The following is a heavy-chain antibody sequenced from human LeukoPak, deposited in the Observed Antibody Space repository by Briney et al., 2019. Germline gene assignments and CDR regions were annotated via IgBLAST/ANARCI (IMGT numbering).Heavy chain of an antibody. CDR1: GFTFSSYA. Sequence: GGSLRLSCAASGFTFSSYAMSWVRQAPGKGLEWVSAISGSGGSTYYADSVKGRFTISRDNSKNTLYLQMNSLRAEDTAVYYCARDRAYYYDSSGPEGWFDPWGQGTLVTVSS. D-gene: IGHD3-22*01. CDR3: ARDRAYYYDSSGPEGWFDP. CDR2: ISGSGGST. J-gene: IGHJ5*02. V-gene: IGHV3-23*01.